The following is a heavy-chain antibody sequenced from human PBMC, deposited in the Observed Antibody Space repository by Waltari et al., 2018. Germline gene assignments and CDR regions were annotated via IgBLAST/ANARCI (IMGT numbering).Heavy chain of an antibody. D-gene: IGHD2-15*01. J-gene: IGHJ5*02. CDR3: ARDRWPGRNWFDP. CDR1: GGSFSGYY. CDR2: INHSGST. Sequence: QVQLPPWGAGLLKPSEPLSLTCAVYGGSFSGYYWTWIRQPPGKGLEWIGEINHSGSTNYNPSLKSRVTISVDTSKNQFSLKLSSVTAADTAVYYCARDRWPGRNWFDPWGQGTLVTVSS. V-gene: IGHV4-34*01.